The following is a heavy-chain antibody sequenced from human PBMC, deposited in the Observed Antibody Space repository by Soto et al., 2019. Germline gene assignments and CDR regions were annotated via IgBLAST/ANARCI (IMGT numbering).Heavy chain of an antibody. J-gene: IGHJ6*02. V-gene: IGHV3-30*18. D-gene: IGHD2-2*02. CDR1: GFTFISYG. Sequence: GGSLRLSCAASGFTFISYGMHWVRQAPGKGLEWVAVISYDGSNKYYADSVKGRFTISRDNSKNTLYLQMNSLRAEDTAVYYCANADCSSTSCYNYYYYGMDVWGQGTTVTVSS. CDR2: ISYDGSNK. CDR3: ANADCSSTSCYNYYYYGMDV.